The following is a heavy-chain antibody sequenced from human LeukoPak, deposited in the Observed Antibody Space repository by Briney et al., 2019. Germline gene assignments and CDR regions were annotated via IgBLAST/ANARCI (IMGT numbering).Heavy chain of an antibody. CDR2: IYYSGST. CDR3: ARVYYDSSGYYRYYFDY. Sequence: SETLSLTCTVSGGSISSYYWSWIRQPPGKGLEWIGYIYYSGSTNYNPSLKSRVTISVDTSKNQFSLKLSSVTAADTAVYYCARVYYDSSGYYRYYFDYWGQGTLVTVFS. D-gene: IGHD3-22*01. V-gene: IGHV4-59*01. CDR1: GGSISSYY. J-gene: IGHJ4*02.